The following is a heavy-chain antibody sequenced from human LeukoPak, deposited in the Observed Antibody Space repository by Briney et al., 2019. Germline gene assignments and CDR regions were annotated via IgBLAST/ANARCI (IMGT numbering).Heavy chain of an antibody. CDR2: TYYRSKWYN. Sequence: SQTLSLTCAISGDSVSSNSAAWNWIRQSPSRGLEWLGRTYYRSKWYNDYAVSVKSRITINPDTSKNQFSLQLNSVTPEDTAVYYCARVHVDHGIVVVPARPKRYYFDYWGQGTLVTVSS. J-gene: IGHJ4*02. CDR3: ARVHVDHGIVVVPARPKRYYFDY. D-gene: IGHD2-2*01. V-gene: IGHV6-1*01. CDR1: GDSVSSNSAA.